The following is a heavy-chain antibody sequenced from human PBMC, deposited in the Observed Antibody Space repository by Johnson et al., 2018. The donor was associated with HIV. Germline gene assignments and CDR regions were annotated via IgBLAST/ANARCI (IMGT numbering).Heavy chain of an antibody. CDR3: AKEDGNLNAFDI. CDR1: GFNFDDYA. D-gene: IGHD5-24*01. V-gene: IGHV3-9*01. J-gene: IGHJ3*02. CDR2: ISWNSGSI. Sequence: VQLVESGGCVVQPGRSLRLSCAASGFNFDDYAMHWVRQGPGQGRERVGGISWNSGSIGYADSVKGRFTISRDNSKNTLYLQMNSLRAEDTAVYYCAKEDGNLNAFDIWGQGTMVTVSS.